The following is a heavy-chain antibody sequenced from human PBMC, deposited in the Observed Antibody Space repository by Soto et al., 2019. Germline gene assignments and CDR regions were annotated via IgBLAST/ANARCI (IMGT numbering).Heavy chain of an antibody. Sequence: ASVKVSCKASGYMFTGYYIHWVRQAPGQGLEWMGWINPKSGGTKYAEKFQGRVSMTGDTSITTAYLELSSLTSDDAAVYFCAKDQSPGNHYKGPYHFFYHGLDVWGQGTTVTVSS. V-gene: IGHV1-2*02. CDR2: INPKSGGT. CDR3: AKDQSPGNHYKGPYHFFYHGLDV. CDR1: GYMFTGYY. D-gene: IGHD3-10*01. J-gene: IGHJ6*02.